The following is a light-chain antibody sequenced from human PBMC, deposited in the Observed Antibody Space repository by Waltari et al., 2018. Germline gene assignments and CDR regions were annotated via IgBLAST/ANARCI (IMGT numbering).Light chain of an antibody. CDR3: QQSYSAPWT. CDR2: GES. CDR1: QSIIDY. V-gene: IGKV1-39*01. Sequence: DIQMTQSPSSLSASVGDRVTIPCRASQSIIDYVNWYQEKPGQAPKLLIYGESSLQSGVPSRFSGSGYGTDFTLTISSLQPDDFATYFCQQSYSAPWTFGQGTKVEIK. J-gene: IGKJ1*01.